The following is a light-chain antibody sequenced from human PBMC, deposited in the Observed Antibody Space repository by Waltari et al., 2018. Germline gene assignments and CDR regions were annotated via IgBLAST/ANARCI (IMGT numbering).Light chain of an antibody. J-gene: IGKJ1*01. CDR2: RAS. CDR1: QSIGSS. CDR3: QQYNNWPPGT. Sequence: ETVVTQSPATLSMSPGERATLSCRTSQSIGSSLAWYQQRPGQAPRLLIYRASTRATGIQDRFSGSGSETEFTLTISSLQSEDIAVYYCQQYNNWPPGTFGQGTKVEI. V-gene: IGKV3-15*01.